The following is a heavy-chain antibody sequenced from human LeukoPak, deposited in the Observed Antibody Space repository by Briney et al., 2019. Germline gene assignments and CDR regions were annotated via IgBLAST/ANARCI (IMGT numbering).Heavy chain of an antibody. J-gene: IGHJ4*02. D-gene: IGHD3-22*01. CDR2: ISSSSSYI. CDR3: ARDESSRYYYDSSGYCIY. V-gene: IGHV3-21*01. CDR1: GFTFSSYR. Sequence: GGSLRLSCAASGFTFSSYRMNWVRQAPGKGLEWVSSISSSSSYIYYADSVKGRFTISRDNAKNSLYLQMNSLRAEDTAVYYCARDESSRYYYDSSGYCIYWGQGTLVTVSS.